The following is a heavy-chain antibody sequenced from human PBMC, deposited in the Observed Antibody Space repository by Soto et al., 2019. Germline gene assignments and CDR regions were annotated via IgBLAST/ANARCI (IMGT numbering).Heavy chain of an antibody. J-gene: IGHJ2*01. V-gene: IGHV4-59*08. CDR3: ARTSLYNGTYKLIGYSDL. CDR2: IYYSGST. Sequence: SETLSLTCTVAGGSISSYYLSWIRQPPGKGLEWIGYIYYSGSTNYNPSLKSRVTISVDTSKNQFSLKLSSVTAADTAVYYCARTSLYNGTYKLIGYSDLGGRGTLVTV. D-gene: IGHD1-7*01. CDR1: GGSISSYY.